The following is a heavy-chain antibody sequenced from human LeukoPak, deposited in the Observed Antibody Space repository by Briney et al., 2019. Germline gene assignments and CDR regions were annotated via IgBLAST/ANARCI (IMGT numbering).Heavy chain of an antibody. CDR2: IRYDGSNK. CDR1: GFTFSSYG. J-gene: IGHJ6*03. V-gene: IGHV3-30*02. D-gene: IGHD3-10*01. Sequence: TGGSLRLSCAASGFTFSSYGMHWVRQAPGKGLEWVAFIRYDGSNKYYADSVKGRFTISRDNSKNTLYLQMNSLRAEDTAVYYCARDGYHYYGSGTYFGYYYMDVWGKGTTVTISS. CDR3: ARDGYHYYGSGTYFGYYYMDV.